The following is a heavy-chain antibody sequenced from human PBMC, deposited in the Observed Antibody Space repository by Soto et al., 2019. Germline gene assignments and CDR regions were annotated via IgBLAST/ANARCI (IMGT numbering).Heavy chain of an antibody. CDR3: ARESARRAIDY. CDR1: GYTFTSYD. V-gene: IGHV1-8*01. CDR2: MNPNSGNT. J-gene: IGHJ4*02. Sequence: QVQLVQSGAEVKKPGASVKVSCKASGYTFTSYDINWVRQATGQGLEWMGWMNPNSGNTGYAQKFXXRVTXTXNTXXXTXXXELSSLRSEXTAVYYCARESARRAIDYWGQGTLVTVSS.